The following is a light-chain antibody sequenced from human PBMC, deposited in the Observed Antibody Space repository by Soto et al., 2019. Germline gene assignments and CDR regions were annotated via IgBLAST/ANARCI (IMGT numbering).Light chain of an antibody. J-gene: IGKJ1*01. CDR2: RAS. CDR1: QSVTIY. V-gene: IGKV1-5*03. CDR3: QQYNRQWP. Sequence: DIQMTQSPSTLSATLGDRVTITCRASQSVTIYLAWYQQRPGKAPKLLVHRASRVASGVPARCSGSGSGTNFTLTIHGLRPEDFATYYCQQYNRQWPFGQGAEV.